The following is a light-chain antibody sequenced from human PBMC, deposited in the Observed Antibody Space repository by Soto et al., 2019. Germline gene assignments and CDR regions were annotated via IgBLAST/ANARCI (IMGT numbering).Light chain of an antibody. V-gene: IGKV1-5*01. CDR1: QSISSW. Sequence: IRMTQSPSTLSASGGDRVIITCRASQSISSWLAWYQQKPGKAPKLLIYDASSLESGVPSRFSGSRSGTEFTLTISSLQPDDFATYYCQQYNSYSFPVGPGTKVDIK. J-gene: IGKJ3*01. CDR2: DAS. CDR3: QQYNSYSFP.